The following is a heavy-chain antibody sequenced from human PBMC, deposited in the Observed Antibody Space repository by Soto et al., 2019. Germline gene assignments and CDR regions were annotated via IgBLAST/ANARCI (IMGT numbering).Heavy chain of an antibody. CDR3: ARQSQHGGGNLMRHPEAVDI. V-gene: IGHV4-31*03. Sequence: NPXETLSLTCTVSGDSFSDDYYWTWSRHHPGNGLEWIVYIYHSGYTYYSPSLESRLTLSVDTSKNQFSLKLSSVTAADTAVYYCARQSQHGGGNLMRHPEAVDIWGQGTMVTVSS. D-gene: IGHD2-21*01. J-gene: IGHJ3*02. CDR1: GDSFSDDYY. CDR2: IYHSGYT.